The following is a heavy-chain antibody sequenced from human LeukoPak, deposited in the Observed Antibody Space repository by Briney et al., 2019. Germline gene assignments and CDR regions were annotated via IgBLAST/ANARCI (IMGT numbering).Heavy chain of an antibody. CDR1: GFXFDDYA. Sequence: GGSLRLSCAASGFXFDDYAMHWVRQAPGKGLEWVSVIGGDGGNTYFADSVKGRFTISRDNSKNSLYLQMNGLRTEDTALYYCAKGGSSSWYVRFDYWGQGTLVTVSS. V-gene: IGHV3-43*02. CDR3: AKGGSSSWYVRFDY. CDR2: IGGDGGNT. D-gene: IGHD6-13*01. J-gene: IGHJ4*02.